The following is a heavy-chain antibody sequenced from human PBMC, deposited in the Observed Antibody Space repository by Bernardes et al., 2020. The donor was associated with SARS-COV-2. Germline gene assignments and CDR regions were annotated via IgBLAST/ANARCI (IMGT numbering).Heavy chain of an antibody. CDR1: GSSISTFY. J-gene: IGHJ6*02. CDR2: ISYIGDT. Sequence: SETLSLTCSTSGSSISTFYWTWIRLSPGKGLEWIGYISYIGDTNYNPSLKSRVTISLDRSKIQFSLRLSSVTAADTAVYYCARQRHFDWFDGMDVWGQGTTVTVSS. CDR3: ARQRHFDWFDGMDV. D-gene: IGHD3-9*01. V-gene: IGHV4-59*13.